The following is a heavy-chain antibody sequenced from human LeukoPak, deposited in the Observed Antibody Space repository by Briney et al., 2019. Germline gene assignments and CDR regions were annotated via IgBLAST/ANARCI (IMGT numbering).Heavy chain of an antibody. CDR3: AKDYYDSSGPDY. J-gene: IGHJ4*02. CDR1: GFTFSSYA. Sequence: GSLRLSCAASGFTFSSYAMHWVRQAPGKGLEWVAVISYDGSNKYYADSVKGRFTISRDNSRNTLYLQMNSLRAEDTAVYYCAKDYYDSSGPDYWGQGTLVTVSS. CDR2: ISYDGSNK. V-gene: IGHV3-30*04. D-gene: IGHD3-22*01.